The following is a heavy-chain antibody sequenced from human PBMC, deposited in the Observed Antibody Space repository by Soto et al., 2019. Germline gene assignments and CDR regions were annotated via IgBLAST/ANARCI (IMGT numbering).Heavy chain of an antibody. D-gene: IGHD4-4*01. CDR2: INHSGST. CDR3: ARDYSNPTRYYYYMDV. J-gene: IGHJ6*03. V-gene: IGHV4-34*01. Sequence: PSETLSLTCAVYGGSFSGYYWSWIRQPPGKGLEWIGEINHSGSTNYNPSLKSRVTISVDTSKNQFSLKLSSVTAADTAVYYCARDYSNPTRYYYYMDVWGKGTTVTVSS. CDR1: GGSFSGYY.